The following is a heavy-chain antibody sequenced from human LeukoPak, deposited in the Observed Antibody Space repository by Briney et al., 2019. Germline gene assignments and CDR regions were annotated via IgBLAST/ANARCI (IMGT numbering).Heavy chain of an antibody. CDR3: ARFIYDVRRSGVALSWFDP. D-gene: IGHD3-3*01. V-gene: IGHV4-30-4*01. Sequence: SQTLSLTCTVSGGSISSGDYYWSWIRQPPGKGMEWIAYMYYSGSTYYNPSLKSRATLSVDTSSNLFSLELTSVTAADTAVYYCARFIYDVRRSGVALSWFDPWGQGTLVTVSS. CDR1: GGSISSGDYY. CDR2: MYYSGST. J-gene: IGHJ5*02.